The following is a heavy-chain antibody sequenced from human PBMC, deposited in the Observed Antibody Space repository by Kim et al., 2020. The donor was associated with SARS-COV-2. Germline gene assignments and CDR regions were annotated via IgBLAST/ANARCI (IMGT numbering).Heavy chain of an antibody. CDR3: ARGVDYYDSGYYFDY. Sequence: SETLSLTCTVSGGSISSGGYYWSWIRQHPGKGLEWIGYIYYSGSTYYNPSLKSRVTISVDTSKNQFSLKLSSVTAADTAVYYCARGVDYYDSGYYFDYWGQGTPVTVSS. V-gene: IGHV4-31*03. CDR2: IYYSGST. D-gene: IGHD3-22*01. CDR1: GGSISSGGYY. J-gene: IGHJ4*02.